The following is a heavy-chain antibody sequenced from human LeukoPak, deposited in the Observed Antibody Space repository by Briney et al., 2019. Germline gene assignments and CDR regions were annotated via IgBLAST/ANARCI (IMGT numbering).Heavy chain of an antibody. CDR3: AKRARYSGSYAFDI. J-gene: IGHJ3*02. CDR2: ISDSGRST. Sequence: GGSLRLSCAAPGFTFSNYAMSWVRQAPGKGLEWVSEISDSGRSTYYADSVRVRFLISRDNSRNTLSLLMYNLRAEDTALYYCAKRARYSGSYAFDIWGQGTMVTVSS. CDR1: GFTFSNYA. V-gene: IGHV3-23*01. D-gene: IGHD1-26*01.